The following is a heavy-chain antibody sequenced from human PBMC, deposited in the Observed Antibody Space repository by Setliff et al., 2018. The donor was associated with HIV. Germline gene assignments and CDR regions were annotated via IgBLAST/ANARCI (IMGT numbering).Heavy chain of an antibody. J-gene: IGHJ6*02. CDR3: ASAYCSSTGCYVRWGNGMDV. Sequence: SVKVSCKASGGTFSNYAISWVRQAPGQGLEWMGGIIPIFGTASHAQKFQGRVTITTDESTSTAYMELSSLRFEDTAMYYCASAYCSSTGCYVRWGNGMDVWGQGTTVTVSS. CDR2: IIPIFGTA. CDR1: GGTFSNYA. V-gene: IGHV1-69*05. D-gene: IGHD2-2*01.